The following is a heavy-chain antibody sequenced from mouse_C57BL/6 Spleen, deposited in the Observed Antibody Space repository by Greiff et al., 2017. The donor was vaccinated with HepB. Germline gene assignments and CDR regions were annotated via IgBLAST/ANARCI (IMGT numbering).Heavy chain of an antibody. J-gene: IGHJ1*03. CDR2: IDPNSGGT. Sequence: VQRVESGAELVKPGASVKLSCKASGYTFTSYWMHWVKQRPGRGLEWIGRIDPNSGGTKYNEKFKSKATLTVDKPSSTAYMQLSSLTSEDSAVYDCARSWGTVVAHWYFDVWGTGTTVTVSS. CDR1: GYTFTSYW. V-gene: IGHV1-72*01. CDR3: ARSWGTVVAHWYFDV. D-gene: IGHD1-1*01.